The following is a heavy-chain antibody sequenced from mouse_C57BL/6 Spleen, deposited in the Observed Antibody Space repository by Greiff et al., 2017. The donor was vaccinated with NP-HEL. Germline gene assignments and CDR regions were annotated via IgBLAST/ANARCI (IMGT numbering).Heavy chain of an antibody. V-gene: IGHV1-26*01. J-gene: IGHJ2*01. CDR2: INPNNGGT. D-gene: IGHD2-10*02. Sequence: EVQLQQSGPELVKPGASVKISCKASGYTFTDYYMNWVKQSHGKSLEWIGDINPNNGGTSYNQKFKGKATLTVDKSSSTAYMEPRSLTSEDSAVYYCARSGGYGDYFDYWGQGTTLTVSS. CDR3: ARSGGYGDYFDY. CDR1: GYTFTDYY.